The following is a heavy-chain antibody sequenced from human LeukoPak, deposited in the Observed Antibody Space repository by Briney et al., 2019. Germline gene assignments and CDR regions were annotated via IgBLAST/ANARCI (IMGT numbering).Heavy chain of an antibody. D-gene: IGHD1-1*01. CDR1: GYSISSGYY. CDR3: ARLQNTGTSGRGLMDV. CDR2: MYHSGSA. J-gene: IGHJ6*03. Sequence: SETLSLTCTVSGYSISSGYYWGWIRQPPGKGLEWIGSMYHSGSAYYNPSLKSRVTISVDTSKNQFSLKLSSVTASDTAVYYCARLQNTGTSGRGLMDVWGKGTKVIVSS. V-gene: IGHV4-38-2*02.